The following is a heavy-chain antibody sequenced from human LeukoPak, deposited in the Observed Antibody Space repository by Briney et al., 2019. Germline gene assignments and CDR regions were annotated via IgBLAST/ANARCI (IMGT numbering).Heavy chain of an antibody. CDR1: GFAFSSYG. CDR2: ISGSGGST. Sequence: PGGSLRLSCAASGFAFSSYGMSWVRQAPGKGLEWVSAISGSGGSTYYADSVKGRFTISRDNSKNTLYLQMNSLRAEDTAVYYCAKDLGGGYDYENWGQGTLVTVSS. D-gene: IGHD5-12*01. CDR3: AKDLGGGYDYEN. V-gene: IGHV3-23*01. J-gene: IGHJ4*02.